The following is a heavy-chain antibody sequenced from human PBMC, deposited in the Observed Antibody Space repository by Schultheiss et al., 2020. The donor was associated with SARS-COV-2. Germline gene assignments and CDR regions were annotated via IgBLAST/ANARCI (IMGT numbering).Heavy chain of an antibody. D-gene: IGHD1-26*01. CDR1: GYTFTSYD. CDR2: MNPNSGNT. CDR3: ARDRDPFRIVGATAFDY. Sequence: ASVKVSCKASGYTFTSYDINWVRQATGQGLEWMGWMNPNSGNTGYAQKFQGRVTITADKSTSTAYMELSSLRSEDTAVYYCARDRDPFRIVGATAFDYWGQGTLVTVSS. J-gene: IGHJ4*02. V-gene: IGHV1-8*01.